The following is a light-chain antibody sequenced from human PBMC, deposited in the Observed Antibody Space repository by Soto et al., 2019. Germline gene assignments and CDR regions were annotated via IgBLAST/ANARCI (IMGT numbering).Light chain of an antibody. V-gene: IGKV3-11*01. CDR2: DAS. CDR3: QQRSNWPWT. Sequence: EIVLTQSPATLSLSPGERATLSCRASQSVSRYLAWYQQKPGQAPRLLIYDASNRATGIPARFSGSGSGTDFTLTISSLEPEDFAVYYCQQRSNWPWTFGQGTKVDI. CDR1: QSVSRY. J-gene: IGKJ1*01.